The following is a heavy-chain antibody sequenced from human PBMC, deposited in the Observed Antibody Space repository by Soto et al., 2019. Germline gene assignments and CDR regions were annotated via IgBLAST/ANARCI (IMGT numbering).Heavy chain of an antibody. CDR3: AEPRGSNYCYYYMDV. D-gene: IGHD4-4*01. J-gene: IGHJ6*03. CDR2: IYSGGST. Sequence: GGSLSLSCAASGFTVSSNYMSWVRQAPGKGLEWVSVIYSGGSTYYADSVKGRFTISRDNSKNTLYLQMNSLRAEDTAVYYCAEPRGSNYCYYYMDVWGKGTTVTVSS. V-gene: IGHV3-53*01. CDR1: GFTVSSNY.